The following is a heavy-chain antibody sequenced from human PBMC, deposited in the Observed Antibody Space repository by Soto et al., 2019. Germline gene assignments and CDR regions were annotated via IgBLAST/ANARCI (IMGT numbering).Heavy chain of an antibody. J-gene: IGHJ6*02. V-gene: IGHV1-69*01. CDR1: GGTFNSYA. CDR2: IIPMFGTP. Sequence: VQVVQSGAEVKKPGSSVKVSCKASGGTFNSYAINWVRQAPGQGLEWLGGIIPMFGTPNYAQKFQGRVTITADVSTSTVYMELSSLRSEDTAVYFCARDEGNYDFSQYYYYGLDVWGQGTSVTVSS. D-gene: IGHD3-3*01. CDR3: ARDEGNYDFSQYYYYGLDV.